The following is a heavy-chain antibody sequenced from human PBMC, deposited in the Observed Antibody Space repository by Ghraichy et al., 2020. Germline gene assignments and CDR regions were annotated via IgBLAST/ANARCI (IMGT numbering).Heavy chain of an antibody. CDR2: ISGSGGST. Sequence: GGSLRLSCAASGFTFSSYAMSWVRQAPGKGLEWVSAISGSGGSTYYADSVKGRFTISRDNSKNTLYLQMNSLRAEDTAVYYCAKDIYDSSGYYSGYYFDYWGQGTLVTVSS. J-gene: IGHJ4*02. V-gene: IGHV3-23*01. CDR1: GFTFSSYA. CDR3: AKDIYDSSGYYSGYYFDY. D-gene: IGHD3-22*01.